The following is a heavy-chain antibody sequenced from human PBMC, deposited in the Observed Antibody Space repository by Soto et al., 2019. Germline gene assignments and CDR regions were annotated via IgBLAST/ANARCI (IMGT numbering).Heavy chain of an antibody. V-gene: IGHV1-8*01. CDR2: MSPNSGAT. Sequence: ASVKVSCKASGYTFTTYDINWVRQATGQGLEWLGWMSPNSGATDYAQKFQGRVTMTRDTSMTTAYMELSSLRPEDTAVYYCAREGLVLVPTTVNSDYYYYAMDVWGQGTTVNVSS. D-gene: IGHD2-2*01. CDR3: AREGLVLVPTTVNSDYYYYAMDV. CDR1: GYTFTTYD. J-gene: IGHJ6*02.